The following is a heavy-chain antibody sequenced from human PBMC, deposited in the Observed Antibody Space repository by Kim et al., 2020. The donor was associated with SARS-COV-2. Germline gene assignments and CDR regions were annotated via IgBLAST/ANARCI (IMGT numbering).Heavy chain of an antibody. J-gene: IGHJ1*01. CDR2: ISRSGGAA. Sequence: GGSLRLSCAASGFTFNNYAMSLVRQAPGKGLEWVSAISRSGGAAYYADSVKGRFTISRDNSRNTVFLQMSTLRAEDTAVYYCARDGSGSFPQAEYFKNWGQGPRVTVTS. D-gene: IGHD1-26*01. V-gene: IGHV3-23*01. CDR1: GFTFNNYA. CDR3: ARDGSGSFPQAEYFKN.